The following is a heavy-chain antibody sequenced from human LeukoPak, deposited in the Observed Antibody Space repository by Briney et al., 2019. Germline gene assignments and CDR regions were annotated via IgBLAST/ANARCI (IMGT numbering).Heavy chain of an antibody. CDR3: ARTVTVVTPVDY. Sequence: ASVKVSCKASGYTFTSYGNSWVRQAPGQGLEWMGWISAYNGNTNYAQKLQGRVTMTTDTSTSTAYMELRSLRSDDTAVYYCARTVTVVTPVDYWGQGTLVSVSS. J-gene: IGHJ4*02. D-gene: IGHD4-23*01. CDR2: ISAYNGNT. CDR1: GYTFTSYG. V-gene: IGHV1-18*01.